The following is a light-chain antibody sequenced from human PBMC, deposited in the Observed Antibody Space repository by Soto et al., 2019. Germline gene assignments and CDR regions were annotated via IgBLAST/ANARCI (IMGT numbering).Light chain of an antibody. CDR1: QGISSW. CDR3: QQLDSFPLT. V-gene: IGKV1-12*01. J-gene: IGKJ5*01. CDR2: AAS. Sequence: DIQRTQSPSFLSASAGDRVTITCRASQGISSWLAWYQQKPGRAPKLLIYAASRLQGGVPLRFSGSGSGTEFTLSISSLQPEDVATYYCQQLDSFPLTFGQGTRLEI.